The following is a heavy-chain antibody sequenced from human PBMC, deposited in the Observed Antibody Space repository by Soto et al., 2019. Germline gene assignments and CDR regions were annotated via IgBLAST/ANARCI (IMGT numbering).Heavy chain of an antibody. CDR3: AREVLSSGWFAAYYMDV. Sequence: EVQLVESGGGLVQPGGSLRLSCAASGFTFSSYNMNWVRQAPGQGLEWVSYITSSSATIYYADSVKGRFTISRDNAKNSLYLQMHSLRAEDTAVFYCAREVLSSGWFAAYYMDVWGKGTTVTVSS. CDR2: ITSSSATI. V-gene: IGHV3-48*01. J-gene: IGHJ6*03. CDR1: GFTFSSYN. D-gene: IGHD6-19*01.